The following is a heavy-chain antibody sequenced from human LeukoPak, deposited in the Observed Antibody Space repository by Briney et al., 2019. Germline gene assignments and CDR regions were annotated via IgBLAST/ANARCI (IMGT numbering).Heavy chain of an antibody. D-gene: IGHD3-22*01. CDR3: AKDQYYYDSSGDPV. CDR1: GFTFSSYA. CDR2: ISGSGGST. Sequence: GGSLRLSCVGSGFTFSSYAMSWVRQAPGKGLEWVSAISGSGGSTYYADSVKGRFTISRDNSKNTLYLQMNSLRAEDTAVYYCAKDQYYYDSSGDPVWGQGTLVTVSS. V-gene: IGHV3-23*01. J-gene: IGHJ4*02.